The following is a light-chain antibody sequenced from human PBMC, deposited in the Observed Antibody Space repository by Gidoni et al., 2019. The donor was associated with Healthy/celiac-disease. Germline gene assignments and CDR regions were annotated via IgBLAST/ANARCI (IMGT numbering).Light chain of an antibody. CDR1: PDISNY. Sequence: DIQMTQSPSSLSASVGDRVTITCQASPDISNYLNWYTQKPGKAPKLLIYDASNLETGVPSRFSGSGSGTDFTFTISSLQPEDIATYYCQQYDNLLSITFGQGTRLEIK. CDR3: QQYDNLLSIT. J-gene: IGKJ5*01. V-gene: IGKV1-33*01. CDR2: DAS.